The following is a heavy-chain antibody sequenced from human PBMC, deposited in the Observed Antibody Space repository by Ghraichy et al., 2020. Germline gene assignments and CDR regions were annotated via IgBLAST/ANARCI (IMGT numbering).Heavy chain of an antibody. D-gene: IGHD2/OR15-2a*01. V-gene: IGHV4-59*01. Sequence: SQTLSLTCTVSGGSISSYYWSWIRQPPGKGLEWIGYIYYSGSTNYNPSLKSRVTISVDTSKNQFSLKLSSVTAADTAVYYCARGLSGGWFDPWGQGTLVTVSS. J-gene: IGHJ5*02. CDR2: IYYSGST. CDR1: GGSISSYY. CDR3: ARGLSGGWFDP.